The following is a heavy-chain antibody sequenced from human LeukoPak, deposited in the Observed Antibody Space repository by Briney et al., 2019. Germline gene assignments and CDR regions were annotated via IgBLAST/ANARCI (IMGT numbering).Heavy chain of an antibody. Sequence: SETLSLTCTVSGGSISSYYWSWIRQPPGKGLEWIGYIYYSGSTNYNPSLKSRVIISVDTSKNQFSLKLSSVTAADTAVYYCARESLYYYDSSGYYPLFDYWGQGTLVTVSS. J-gene: IGHJ4*02. CDR1: GGSISSYY. D-gene: IGHD3-22*01. CDR2: IYYSGST. V-gene: IGHV4-59*01. CDR3: ARESLYYYDSSGYYPLFDY.